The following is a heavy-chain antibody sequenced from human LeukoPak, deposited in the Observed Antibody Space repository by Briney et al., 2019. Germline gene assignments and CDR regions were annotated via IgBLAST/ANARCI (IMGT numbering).Heavy chain of an antibody. CDR2: IHPNSGGT. J-gene: IGHJ3*02. CDR3: ARDWGHSDAFDI. Sequence: ASVKVSCKASGYTFTGHYIHWVRQAPGQGLEWMGWIHPNSGGTNYAQKFQGRVTMTRDTSISTAYMELSRLRSDDTAVYYCARDWGHSDAFDIWGQGTMVTVSS. CDR1: GYTFTGHY. V-gene: IGHV1-2*02. D-gene: IGHD3-16*01.